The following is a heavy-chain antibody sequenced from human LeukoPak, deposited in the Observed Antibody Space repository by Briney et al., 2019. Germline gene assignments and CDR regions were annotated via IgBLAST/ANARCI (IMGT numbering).Heavy chain of an antibody. D-gene: IGHD6-13*01. V-gene: IGHV3-9*01. J-gene: IGHJ5*02. CDR1: GFTFDDYA. CDR2: ISWNSGSI. CDR3: AKGRSSWSLNWFDP. Sequence: GGSLRLSCAASGFTFDDYAMHWVRQAPGKGLEGVSGISWNSGSIGYADSVKGRFTISRDNAKNSLYLQMNSLRAEDTALYYCAKGRSSWSLNWFDPWGQGTLVTVSS.